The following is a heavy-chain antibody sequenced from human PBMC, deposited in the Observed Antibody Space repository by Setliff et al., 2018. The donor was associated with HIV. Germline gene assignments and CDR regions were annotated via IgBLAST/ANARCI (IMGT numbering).Heavy chain of an antibody. D-gene: IGHD2-8*02. V-gene: IGHV5-51*01. Sequence: PGESLKISCQTSEYTFNTHWIGWVRRVPGKGLEWMGVIYPGDLRTRYNPSFQGQVTLSVDKSTRTAYLQWNSLRASDSAMYYCATRPLLDTGPSYWGQGTLVTVS. CDR1: EYTFNTHW. CDR3: ATRPLLDTGPSY. J-gene: IGHJ4*02. CDR2: IYPGDLRT.